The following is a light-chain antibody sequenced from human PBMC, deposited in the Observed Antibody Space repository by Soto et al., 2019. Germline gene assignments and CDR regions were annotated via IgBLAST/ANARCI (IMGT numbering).Light chain of an antibody. CDR1: QSILDSDGKTY. V-gene: IGKV2-29*01. J-gene: IGKJ2*02. Sequence: DIVMTQAPLSLSVTPGQPASISCKSSQSILDSDGKTYFYWCLQKPGQSPQVLIHELSGRFCGVPARFICSGSGSDFTGKISRLKASELEVYCWMHDICFPCTF. CDR2: ELS. CDR3: MHDICFPCT.